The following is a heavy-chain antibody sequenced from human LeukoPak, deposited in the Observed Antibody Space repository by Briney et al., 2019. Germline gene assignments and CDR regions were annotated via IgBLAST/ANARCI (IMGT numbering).Heavy chain of an antibody. Sequence: SETLSLTCATSGAPISRFFWSWVRQPPGKGLEWIGNIYNGVPTFFNPSLKSRVSISVDTSKGQFSLQLASATAADTAVYYCVQRTGWPGFDYWGQGILVTVSS. CDR2: IYNGVPT. CDR1: GAPISRFF. D-gene: IGHD6-19*01. V-gene: IGHV4-4*09. J-gene: IGHJ4*02. CDR3: VQRTGWPGFDY.